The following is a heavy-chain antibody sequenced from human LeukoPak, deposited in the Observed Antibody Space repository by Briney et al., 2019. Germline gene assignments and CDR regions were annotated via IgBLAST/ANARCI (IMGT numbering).Heavy chain of an antibody. J-gene: IGHJ4*02. Sequence: TGGSLRLSCTASGFTFRDYVMSWVRQAPGKGLEWVSSIRRSGDDTSSADSVKGRFSILRDNSKSILYKQMNSLRAEDTAIYYCAIVLTPPGSGWYGGDDYCGQGTLVTVSP. V-gene: IGHV3-23*01. CDR2: IRRSGDDT. CDR3: AIVLTPPGSGWYGGDDY. CDR1: GFTFRDYV. D-gene: IGHD6-19*01.